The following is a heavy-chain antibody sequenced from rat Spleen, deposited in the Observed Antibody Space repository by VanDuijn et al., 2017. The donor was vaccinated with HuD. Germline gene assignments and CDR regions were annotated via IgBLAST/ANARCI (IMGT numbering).Heavy chain of an antibody. V-gene: IGHV2S12*01. J-gene: IGHJ3*01. CDR3: IRESLPGYNSHWFVY. CDR2: ISTGGNT. D-gene: IGHD1-4*01. Sequence: QVQLKESGPGLVQPSQTLSLTCTVSGFSLTSNDMHWVRQPPGKGLEWIAAISTGGNTYYNSALRSRLSISRDTSKSQVFLNVNSLQTEDTATYFCIRESLPGYNSHWFVYWGQGTLVTVSS. CDR1: GFSLTSND.